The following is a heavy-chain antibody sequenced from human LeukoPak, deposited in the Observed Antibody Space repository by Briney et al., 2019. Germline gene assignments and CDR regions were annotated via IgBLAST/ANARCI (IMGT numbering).Heavy chain of an antibody. V-gene: IGHV1-2*02. CDR3: ARSADYYYYMDV. J-gene: IGHJ6*03. CDR2: INPNSGGT. Sequence: ASVKVSCKASGYTFTGYYIHWVRQAPGQGLEWMGWINPNSGGTNYAQKFQGRVTMTRDTSISTAYMELSRLRSDDTAVYYCARSADYYYYMDVWGKGTTVTVSS. CDR1: GYTFTGYY.